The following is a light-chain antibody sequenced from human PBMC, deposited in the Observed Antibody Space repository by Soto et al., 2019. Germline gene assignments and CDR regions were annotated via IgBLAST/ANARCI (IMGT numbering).Light chain of an antibody. CDR2: DVS. Sequence: EIVMPQSPASLSVSPGERVTLSCRAGQGVTTNFAWYQQKSGQSPRLLIYDVSTRATGVPARFSGTGSETDLTITISSLQSDDLEVYYCQQYDKWPRTFGQGTKVDIK. CDR1: QGVTTN. V-gene: IGKV3-15*01. J-gene: IGKJ1*01. CDR3: QQYDKWPRT.